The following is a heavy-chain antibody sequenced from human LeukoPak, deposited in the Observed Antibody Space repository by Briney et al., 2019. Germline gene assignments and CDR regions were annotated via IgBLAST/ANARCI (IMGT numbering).Heavy chain of an antibody. CDR1: GLNFADYA. CDR2: ISAAGGTT. V-gene: IGHV3-43*02. J-gene: IGHJ4*02. CDR3: AKESGKFDY. Sequence: GGSLRLSCVVSGLNFADYAMHWVRQPPGKGLEWVSLISAAGGTTFSADSVKGRFTIARDNSKNSLYLQMNSLRSEDTAMYFCAKESGKFDYWGQGTLVAVST.